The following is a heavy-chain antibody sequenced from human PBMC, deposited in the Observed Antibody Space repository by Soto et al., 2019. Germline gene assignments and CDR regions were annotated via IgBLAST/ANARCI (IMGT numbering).Heavy chain of an antibody. CDR3: ARVRHYYYYGMDV. Sequence: KTSETLSLTCAVYGGSFSGYYWSWIRQPPGKGLEWIGEINHSGSTNYNPSLKSRVTISVDTSKNQFSLKLSSVTAADTAVYYCARVRHYYYYGMDVWGQGTTVTVSS. CDR2: INHSGST. CDR1: GGSFSGYY. D-gene: IGHD4-17*01. V-gene: IGHV4-34*01. J-gene: IGHJ6*02.